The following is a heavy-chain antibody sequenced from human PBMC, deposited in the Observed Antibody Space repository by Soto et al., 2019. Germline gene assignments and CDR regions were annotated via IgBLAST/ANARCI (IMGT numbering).Heavy chain of an antibody. V-gene: IGHV1-18*01. Sequence: GASVKVSCKASGYTFTSYGISWVRQAPGQGLEWMGWISAYNGNTNYAQKLQGRVTMTTDTSTSTAYMELRSLRSDDTAVYYCARDSGIAAANYYYYGMDVWGQGTTVTVSS. CDR1: GYTFTSYG. CDR3: ARDSGIAAANYYYYGMDV. J-gene: IGHJ6*02. CDR2: ISAYNGNT. D-gene: IGHD6-13*01.